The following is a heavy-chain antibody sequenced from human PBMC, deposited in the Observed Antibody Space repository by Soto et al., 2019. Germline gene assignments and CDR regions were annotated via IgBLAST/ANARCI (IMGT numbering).Heavy chain of an antibody. J-gene: IGHJ6*02. D-gene: IGHD1-7*01. Sequence: PGESLKISCKGSGYSFTSYWISWVRQMPGKGLEWMGRIDPSDSYTNYSPSFQGHVTISADKSISTAYLQWSSLKASDTAMHFCARRTGTTVNGMDVWGQGTTVTVSS. CDR2: IDPSDSYT. CDR1: GYSFTSYW. CDR3: ARRTGTTVNGMDV. V-gene: IGHV5-10-1*01.